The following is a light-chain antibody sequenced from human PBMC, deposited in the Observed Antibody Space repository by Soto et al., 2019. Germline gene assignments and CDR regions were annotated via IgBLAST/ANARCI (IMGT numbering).Light chain of an antibody. Sequence: QSVLTQPPSASGTPGQRVTISCSGSSSNIGSKTVNWYQQLPGTAPKLLIYSNYQRPSGVPDRFSGSKSGTSASLAISGLQSEDEADYYCSAWDASLNGYVFGTGTMVTV. J-gene: IGLJ1*01. V-gene: IGLV1-44*01. CDR1: SSNIGSKT. CDR3: SAWDASLNGYV. CDR2: SNY.